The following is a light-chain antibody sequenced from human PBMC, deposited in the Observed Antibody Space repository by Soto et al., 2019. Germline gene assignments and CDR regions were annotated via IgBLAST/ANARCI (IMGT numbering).Light chain of an antibody. CDR3: MHSTQFPPT. J-gene: IGKJ5*01. Sequence: DVVMTQTPLSLSVAPGQPASISCKSSQSLLHITGETFLFWYLQKPGQSPQLLIYEVSTRVSGVPDRFSGSGSGTDFTLEISRVETDDVGIYYCMHSTQFPPTFGQGTRLGIE. CDR1: QSLLHITGETF. CDR2: EVS. V-gene: IGKV2D-29*02.